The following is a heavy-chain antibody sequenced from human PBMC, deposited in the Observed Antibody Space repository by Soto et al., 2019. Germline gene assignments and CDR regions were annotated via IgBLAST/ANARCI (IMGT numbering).Heavy chain of an antibody. CDR1: GFSFSNYA. CDR3: ARGRGYCTGQTCYAVWFDP. J-gene: IGHJ5*02. Sequence: PGGSLRLSCEASGFSFSNYAMNWVRQGPGKGPEWVAGISLTGTHTYYADSVKGRFTVSRDNSKRQLHLQLNSLRVDDTAVYYCARGRGYCTGQTCYAVWFDPWGQGTQVTVSS. D-gene: IGHD2-8*02. CDR2: ISLTGTHT. V-gene: IGHV3-23*01.